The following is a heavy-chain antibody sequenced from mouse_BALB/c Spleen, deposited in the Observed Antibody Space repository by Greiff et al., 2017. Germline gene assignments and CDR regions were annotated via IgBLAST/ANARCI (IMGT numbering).Heavy chain of an antibody. CDR2: ISSGSSTI. J-gene: IGHJ4*01. CDR3: AREGPYAMDY. Sequence: EVQGVESGGGLVQPGGSRKLSCAASGFTFSSFGMHWVRQAPEKGLEWVAYISSGSSTIYYADTVKGRFTISRDNPKNTLFLQMTSLRSEDTAMYYCAREGPYAMDYWGQGTSVTVSS. V-gene: IGHV5-17*02. CDR1: GFTFSSFG.